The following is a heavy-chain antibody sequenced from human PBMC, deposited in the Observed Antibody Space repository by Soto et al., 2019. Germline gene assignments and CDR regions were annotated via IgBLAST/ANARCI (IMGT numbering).Heavy chain of an antibody. CDR3: VRDGTKTLRDWFDP. J-gene: IGHJ5*02. D-gene: IGHD1-1*01. V-gene: IGHV4-4*07. CDR1: GASISGFD. CDR2: IYATGTT. Sequence: SETLCLTCTVSGASISGFDGSWIRKSAGKGLEWIGRIYATGTTDYNPSLKSRVMMSVDTSKKQFSLKLRSVTAADTAVYYCVRDGTKTLRDWFDPWGQGISVTVSS.